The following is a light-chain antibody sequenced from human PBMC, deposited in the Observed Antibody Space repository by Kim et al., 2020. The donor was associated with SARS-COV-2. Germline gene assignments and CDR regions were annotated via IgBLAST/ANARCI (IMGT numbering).Light chain of an antibody. CDR1: SSNIGCNT. Sequence: ELTQPPSASGTPGQRVTISCSGSSSNIGCNTVNWYQQVPGTAPRLLIYTNNQRPSGVPDRFSGSKSGTSASLAISGLQSEDEADYYCAAWDDSLNGHVFGTGTKVTVL. J-gene: IGLJ1*01. V-gene: IGLV1-44*01. CDR2: TNN. CDR3: AAWDDSLNGHV.